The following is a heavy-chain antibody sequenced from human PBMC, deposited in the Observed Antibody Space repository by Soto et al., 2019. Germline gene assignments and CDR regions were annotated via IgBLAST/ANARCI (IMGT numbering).Heavy chain of an antibody. CDR3: ARGLFGEAGDY. D-gene: IGHD3-10*02. J-gene: IGHJ4*02. Sequence: ESGGGLVKPGGSLRLSCAASGFTFSTYSMNWVRQAPGKGLEWVSSISSTSSYIYYADSVKGRFTISRDNAKNSLYLQMNSLRAEDTAVYYCARGLFGEAGDYWGQGTLVTVSS. V-gene: IGHV3-21*01. CDR2: ISSTSSYI. CDR1: GFTFSTYS.